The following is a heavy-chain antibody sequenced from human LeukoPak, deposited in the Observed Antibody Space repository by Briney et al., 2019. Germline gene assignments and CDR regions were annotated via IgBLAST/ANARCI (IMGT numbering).Heavy chain of an antibody. V-gene: IGHV3-23*01. D-gene: IGHD5-24*01. J-gene: IGHJ6*03. CDR1: GFTFSSYA. Sequence: GGSLRLSCAASGFTFSSYAMSWVRQAPGKGLEWVSAISGSGGSTYYADSVKGRFTISRDNSKNTLYLQMNSLRAEDTAVYYCAKDGDGYLWAGYYYMDVWGKGTTVTVSS. CDR2: ISGSGGST. CDR3: AKDGDGYLWAGYYYMDV.